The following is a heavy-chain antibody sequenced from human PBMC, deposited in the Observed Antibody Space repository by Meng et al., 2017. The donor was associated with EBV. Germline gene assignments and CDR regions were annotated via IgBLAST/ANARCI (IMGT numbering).Heavy chain of an antibody. V-gene: IGHV4-39*01. CDR3: ARPFPSWQSPRLDPFGA. D-gene: IGHD6-19*01. CDR2: VHYTGST. J-gene: IGHJ5*02. CDR1: GDSISSFYY. Sequence: QLQLRESGSGQVKPSEAPSLTCTVSGDSISSFYYWGWIRQPPGRGLEWIGSVHYTGSTYYSPSLKSRVTVSVDTSKNQFSLRLTSVTAADTAVYYCARPFPSWQSPRLDPFGAWGQGTLVTVST.